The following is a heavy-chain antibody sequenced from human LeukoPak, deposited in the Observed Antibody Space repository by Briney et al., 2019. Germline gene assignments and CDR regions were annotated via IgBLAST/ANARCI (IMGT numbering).Heavy chain of an antibody. CDR2: ISGSGGST. CDR3: AKEPRAARLYYYYMDV. D-gene: IGHD6-6*01. V-gene: IGHV3-23*01. Sequence: GGSLRLSCAASGFTFSSYAMSWVRQAPGKGLEWVSAISGSGGSTYYADSVKGRFTISRDNSKNTLYLQMNSLRAEDTAVYYCAKEPRAARLYYYYMDVWGKGTTVTVSS. CDR1: GFTFSSYA. J-gene: IGHJ6*03.